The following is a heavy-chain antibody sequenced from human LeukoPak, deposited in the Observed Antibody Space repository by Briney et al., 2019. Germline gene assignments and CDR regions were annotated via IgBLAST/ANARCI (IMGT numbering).Heavy chain of an antibody. D-gene: IGHD3-3*01. CDR1: GGSISSSNW. CDR2: IYHSGST. J-gene: IGHJ4*02. CDR3: ARASGARFWSGRFDY. Sequence: SETLSLTCAVSGGSISSSNWWSWVRQPPGQGLEWIGEIYHSGSTNYNPSLKSRVTISVDKSKNQFSLKLSSVTAADTAVYYCARASGARFWSGRFDYWGQGTLVTVSS. V-gene: IGHV4-4*02.